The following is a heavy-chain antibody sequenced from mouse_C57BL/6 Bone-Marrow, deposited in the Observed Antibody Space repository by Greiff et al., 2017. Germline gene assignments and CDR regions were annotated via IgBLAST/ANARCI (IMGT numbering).Heavy chain of an antibody. CDR3: AREGPYSNFWDY. Sequence: VQLQQSGAELVKPGASVKISCKASGYAFSSYWMNWVKQRPGKGLEWIGQIYPGDGDTNYNGKFKGKATLTADKSSSTAYMQLSSLTSEDSVVYFCAREGPYSNFWDYWGQGTTLTVSS. CDR1: GYAFSSYW. J-gene: IGHJ2*01. CDR2: IYPGDGDT. D-gene: IGHD2-5*01. V-gene: IGHV1-80*01.